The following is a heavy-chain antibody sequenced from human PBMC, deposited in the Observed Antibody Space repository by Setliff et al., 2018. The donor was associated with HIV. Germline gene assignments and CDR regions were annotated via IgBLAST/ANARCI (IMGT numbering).Heavy chain of an antibody. J-gene: IGHJ5*01. CDR2: IYGSGST. D-gene: IGHD1-7*01. Sequence: PSETLSLTCAVSGDSIGTYSWHWLRQPPGKGLEWIGYIYGSGSTGYNPSLTSRVTMSTDTPNNRFALKLTSVTAADKAVYYCAKRAVQDGTVTSSNWFESWGQGTLVTVSS. V-gene: IGHV4-4*09. CDR1: GDSIGTYS. CDR3: AKRAVQDGTVTSSNWFES.